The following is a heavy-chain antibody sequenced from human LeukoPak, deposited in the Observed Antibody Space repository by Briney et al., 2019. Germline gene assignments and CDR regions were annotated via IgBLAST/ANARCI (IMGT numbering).Heavy chain of an antibody. CDR2: IYYSGST. D-gene: IGHD2-21*02. Sequence: SETLSLTCTVSGGSVSSGSYYWSWIRQPPGKGLEWIGYIYYSGSTNYNPSLKSRVTISVDTSKNQFSLKLSSVTAADPAVYYCARGRYCGGDCYSKWFDPWGQGTLVTVSS. CDR3: ARGRYCGGDCYSKWFDP. CDR1: GGSVSSGSYY. V-gene: IGHV4-61*01. J-gene: IGHJ5*02.